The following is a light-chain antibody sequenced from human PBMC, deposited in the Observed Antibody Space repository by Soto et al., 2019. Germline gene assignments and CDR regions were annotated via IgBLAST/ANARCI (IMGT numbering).Light chain of an antibody. J-gene: IGKJ4*01. CDR3: QQYDNWPLT. Sequence: EIVMTQSPATLPVSPGERATLSCRASQSVSSNLAWYQQKPGQAPRFLTYGASTRATGIPARFSGSGSGTEFTLTISSLQSEDFAVYYCQQYDNWPLTFGGGTKVDIK. CDR1: QSVSSN. CDR2: GAS. V-gene: IGKV3-15*01.